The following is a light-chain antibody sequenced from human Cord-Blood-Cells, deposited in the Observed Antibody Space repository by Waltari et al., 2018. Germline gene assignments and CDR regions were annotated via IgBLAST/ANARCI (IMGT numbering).Light chain of an antibody. Sequence: QSALTQPASVSGSPGQSITISCTGTSSDVGGYNYVSWYQQHPGKAPKLMIYDVSNRPSGVSDRFAGSKSGHTASLTICGLQAEDEADYYCSSYTSSSTRVFGGGTKLTVL. V-gene: IGLV2-14*03. CDR1: SSDVGGYNY. J-gene: IGLJ3*02. CDR3: SSYTSSSTRV. CDR2: DVS.